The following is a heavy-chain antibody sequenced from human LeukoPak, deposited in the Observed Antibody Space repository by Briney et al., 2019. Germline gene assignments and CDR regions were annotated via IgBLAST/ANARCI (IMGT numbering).Heavy chain of an antibody. J-gene: IGHJ4*02. CDR3: ASARELPSLDPTGDY. CDR1: GGSISSSSYY. Sequence: SETLSLTCTVSGGSISSSSYYWGWVRQPPGNGLEWIGTIYYSGHTYYNPSLKSRVTIFVDTSQNQFSLKLSSVTAADTAVYYCASARELPSLDPTGDYWGQGTLVTVSS. V-gene: IGHV4-39*01. D-gene: IGHD1-26*01. CDR2: IYYSGHT.